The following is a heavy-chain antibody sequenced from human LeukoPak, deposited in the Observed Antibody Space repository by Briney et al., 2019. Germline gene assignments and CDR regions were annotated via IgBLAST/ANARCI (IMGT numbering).Heavy chain of an antibody. D-gene: IGHD2-2*01. Sequence: ASVTVSFKASGYTFAGYHMHWVRQAPGQGLEWMGRINPNSGDTNYAQKFQGRVTMTRDTSISTAYMELSRLRSDDTAVYYCARDYCSSTSCLFDYWGQGTLVTVSS. CDR1: GYTFAGYH. CDR3: ARDYCSSTSCLFDY. V-gene: IGHV1-2*06. CDR2: INPNSGDT. J-gene: IGHJ4*02.